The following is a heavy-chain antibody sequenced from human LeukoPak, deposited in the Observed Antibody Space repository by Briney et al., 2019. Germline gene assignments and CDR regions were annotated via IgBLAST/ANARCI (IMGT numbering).Heavy chain of an antibody. V-gene: IGHV3-48*01. CDR1: GFTFSSYS. D-gene: IGHD4-17*01. CDR2: ISSGSTTI. J-gene: IGHJ5*02. CDR3: ASSHYGDYNSWFDR. Sequence: PGGSLRLSCVASGFTFSSYSVNWVRQAPGKGLEWFSYISSGSTTIYYADSVKGRFTISRDNAKNSLYLQMNSLRAEDTAVYFCASSHYGDYNSWFDRWGQGALVTVSS.